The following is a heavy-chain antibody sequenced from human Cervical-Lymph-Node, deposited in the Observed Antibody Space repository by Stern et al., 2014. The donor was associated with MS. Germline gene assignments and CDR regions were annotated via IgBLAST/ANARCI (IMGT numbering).Heavy chain of an antibody. CDR1: GFTFSSYG. CDR3: ARSSSPSPYYYYGMDV. D-gene: IGHD6-13*01. J-gene: IGHJ6*02. CDR2: IWYDGSTK. Sequence: VHLVESGGGVVQPGRSLRLSCAASGFTFSSYGMHWVRQAPGKGLEWVAAIWYDGSTKYYAEPVKGRFTISRDNSKNTLYLQMNSLRAEDTAVYYCARSSSPSPYYYYGMDVWGQGTTVTVSS. V-gene: IGHV3-33*01.